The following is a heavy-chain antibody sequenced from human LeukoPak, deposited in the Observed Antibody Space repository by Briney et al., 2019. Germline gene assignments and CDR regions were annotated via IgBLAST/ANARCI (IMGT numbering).Heavy chain of an antibody. CDR3: ARERRSGTYYYFDY. Sequence: SETPSLTCTVSGYSISSGYYWGWIRQPPGKGLEWIGSIYHSGSTYYNPSLKSRVTISVDTSKNQFSLKLSSVTAADTAVYYCARERRSGTYYYFDYWGQGTLVTVSS. CDR1: GYSISSGYY. J-gene: IGHJ4*02. D-gene: IGHD1-26*01. CDR2: IYHSGST. V-gene: IGHV4-38-2*02.